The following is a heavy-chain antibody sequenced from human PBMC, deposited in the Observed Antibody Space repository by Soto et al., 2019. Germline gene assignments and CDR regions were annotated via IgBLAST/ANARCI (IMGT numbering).Heavy chain of an antibody. V-gene: IGHV1-69*13. CDR2: ITPMFGTP. Sequence: SVNVSCKAYGGTFITYIISWVRQAPGQGIEWMGGITPMFGTPNYAQKFRGRVTITADESTSTAYMELSSLRSEDTAMYFCARDGTLYDSRAYYYLYWGQGTLVTVSS. CDR3: ARDGTLYDSRAYYYLY. CDR1: GGTFITYI. J-gene: IGHJ4*02. D-gene: IGHD3-22*01.